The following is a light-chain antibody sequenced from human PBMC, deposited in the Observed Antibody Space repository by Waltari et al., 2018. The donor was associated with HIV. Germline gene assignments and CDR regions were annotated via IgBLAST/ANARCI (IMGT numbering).Light chain of an antibody. V-gene: IGLV3-19*01. CDR1: SLRNYF. J-gene: IGLJ2*01. CDR2: KDT. CDR3: QSGDNKLTSVF. Sequence: SSELTQDPAVSVALGQTVRITCQGDSLRNYFPDWYQQKPGQAPVLVMYKDTQRSSGTPERFSGSSSGTTVTLTITAVRAEDEAYYYCQSGDNKLTSVFFGGGTRLTVL.